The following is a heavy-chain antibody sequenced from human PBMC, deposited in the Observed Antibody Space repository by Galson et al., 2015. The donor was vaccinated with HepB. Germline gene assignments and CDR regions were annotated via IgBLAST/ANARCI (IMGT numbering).Heavy chain of an antibody. D-gene: IGHD6-19*01. CDR1: GDSVSSNSAA. CDR2: TYYRSKWYN. Sequence: CAISGDSVSSNSAAWNWIRQSPSRGLEWLGRTYYRSKWYNDYAVSVKSRITIDPDTSKNQFSLQLNSVTPEDTAVYYCARAVAVAGNFDYWGQGTLVTVSS. V-gene: IGHV6-1*01. J-gene: IGHJ4*02. CDR3: ARAVAVAGNFDY.